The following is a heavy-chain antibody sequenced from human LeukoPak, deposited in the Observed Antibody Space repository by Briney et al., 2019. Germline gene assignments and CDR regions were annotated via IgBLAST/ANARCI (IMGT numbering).Heavy chain of an antibody. D-gene: IGHD1-26*01. CDR2: INSDGSST. CDR1: GFTFSSYW. J-gene: IGHJ6*02. V-gene: IGHV3-74*01. CDR3: ASGGGYVIDYGMDA. Sequence: GGSLRLSCAASGFTFSSYWMHWVRQAPGKGLVWVSRINSDGSSTTYADSVKGRFTISRDNAKNTLYLQMNSLRAEDTAVYYCASGGGYVIDYGMDAWGQGTTVTVSS.